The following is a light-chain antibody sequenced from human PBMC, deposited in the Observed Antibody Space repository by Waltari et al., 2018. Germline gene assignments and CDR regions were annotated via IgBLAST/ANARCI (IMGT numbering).Light chain of an antibody. V-gene: IGLV3-1*01. CDR2: QDT. CDR1: SLAHTN. CDR3: QVWDSHTVV. J-gene: IGLJ2*01. Sequence: SYELTQPPSLSVSPGQTATITCPGDSLAHTNVPWYQQKPGHSTLLVIYQDTKRPAGIPERFSGSNSGNTATLTISGTPPLDEADYYCQVWDSHTVVFGGGTKLTVL.